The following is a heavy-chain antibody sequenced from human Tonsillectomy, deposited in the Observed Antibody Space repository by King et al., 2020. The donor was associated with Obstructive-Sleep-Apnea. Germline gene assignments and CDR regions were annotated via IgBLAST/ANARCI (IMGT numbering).Heavy chain of an antibody. Sequence: HVQLVESGGGVVQPGRSLRLSCAASGFTFSSYAMHWVRQAPGKGLEWVAVISYDGSNKYYADSVKGRFTISRDNSKNTLYLQMNSLRAEDTAVYYCASAYYDSSGYQGGAFDIWGQGTMVTVSS. V-gene: IGHV3-30*04. CDR1: GFTFSSYA. J-gene: IGHJ3*02. CDR2: ISYDGSNK. D-gene: IGHD3-22*01. CDR3: ASAYYDSSGYQGGAFDI.